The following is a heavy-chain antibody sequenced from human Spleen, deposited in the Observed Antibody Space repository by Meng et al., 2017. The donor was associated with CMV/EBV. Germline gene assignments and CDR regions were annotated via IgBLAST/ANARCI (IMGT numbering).Heavy chain of an antibody. J-gene: IGHJ4*02. D-gene: IGHD1-7*01. Sequence: QVQLVQSGAEVKKPGASVKVSCKASGYTFSGYYVHWVRQAPGQGLEWVGRMNPNIVVTNYAQKFRGRVTMTRDTSISTAYMELSSLRSDDTAVYYCARGPRNYGFDYWGQGTLVTVSS. CDR3: ARGPRNYGFDY. CDR1: GYTFSGYY. V-gene: IGHV1-2*06. CDR2: MNPNIVVT.